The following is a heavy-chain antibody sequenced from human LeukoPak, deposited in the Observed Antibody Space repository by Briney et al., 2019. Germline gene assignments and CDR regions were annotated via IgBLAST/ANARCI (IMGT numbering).Heavy chain of an antibody. V-gene: IGHV4-59*11. J-gene: IGHJ4*02. Sequence: PSETLSLTCTVSGGPLSNHYWSWIRQPPGKGLEWIGHIYDSGSTTYNPSLKSRVTMSVDTSKNQFSLNLSSVTAADTAVYYCARGRIGGPKAPFDYWGQGTLVTVSS. CDR1: GGPLSNHY. CDR3: ARGRIGGPKAPFDY. CDR2: IYDSGST. D-gene: IGHD3-16*01.